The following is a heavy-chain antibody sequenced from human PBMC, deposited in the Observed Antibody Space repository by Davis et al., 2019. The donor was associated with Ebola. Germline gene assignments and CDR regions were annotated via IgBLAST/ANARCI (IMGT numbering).Heavy chain of an antibody. J-gene: IGHJ6*02. D-gene: IGHD6-13*01. CDR2: INHSGST. V-gene: IGHV4-34*01. Sequence: SETLSLTCAVYGGSFSGYYWSWIRKPPGKGLEWIGEINHSGSTNYNPSLKSRVTISVDTSKNQFSLKLSSVTAADTAVYYCASLGGIAAAGTLYYYYGMDVWGQGTTVTVSS. CDR3: ASLGGIAAAGTLYYYYGMDV. CDR1: GGSFSGYY.